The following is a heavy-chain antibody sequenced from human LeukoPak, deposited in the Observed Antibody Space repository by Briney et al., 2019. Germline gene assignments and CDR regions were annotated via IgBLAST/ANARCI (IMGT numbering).Heavy chain of an antibody. D-gene: IGHD3-22*01. Sequence: HPGGSLRLSCAASGFIFSSSWMSWVRQAPGKGLEWVANIKTDGSEKQYVDSVKGRFAISRDNAKNSLYLQMNSLRAEDTAVYYCARGPFDSGDRYYGAFDLWGQGTMVTVSS. V-gene: IGHV3-7*01. CDR2: IKTDGSEK. CDR3: ARGPFDSGDRYYGAFDL. CDR1: GFIFSSSW. J-gene: IGHJ3*01.